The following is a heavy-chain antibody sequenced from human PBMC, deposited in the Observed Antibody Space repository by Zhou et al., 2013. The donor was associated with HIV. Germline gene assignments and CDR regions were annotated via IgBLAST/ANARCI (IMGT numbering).Heavy chain of an antibody. CDR1: GYTFTGYY. Sequence: QVQLVQSGAEVKKPGASVKVSCKASGYTFTGYYMHWVRQAPGQGLEWMGWMNPNSGNTGYAQTFQGRIAITRNISMNTVYMDLSSLRSEDTAVYYCARGQFCGGGSCSEDYYYYYMDVWGKGTTVTVSS. J-gene: IGHJ6*03. CDR3: ARGQFCGGGSCSEDYYYYYMDV. V-gene: IGHV1-8*03. CDR2: MNPNSGNT. D-gene: IGHD2-15*01.